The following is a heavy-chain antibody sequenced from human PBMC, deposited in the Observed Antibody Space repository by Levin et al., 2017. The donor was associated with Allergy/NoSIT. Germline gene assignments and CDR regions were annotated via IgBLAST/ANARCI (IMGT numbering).Heavy chain of an antibody. J-gene: IGHJ4*02. CDR3: ARGMGSTDDH. D-gene: IGHD4-17*01. CDR1: GFTFSNYP. Sequence: GESLKISCAASGFTFSNYPMHWVRQAPGKGLQWVASISYDGRNIYFADVVRGRFAISRDDSKNTLLLQLDSLRSEDTALYYCARGMGSTDDHWGQGTLVIVSS. CDR2: ISYDGRNI. V-gene: IGHV3-30*09.